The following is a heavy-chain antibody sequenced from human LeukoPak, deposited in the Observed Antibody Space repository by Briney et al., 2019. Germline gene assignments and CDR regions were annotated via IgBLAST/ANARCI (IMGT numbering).Heavy chain of an antibody. V-gene: IGHV3-30*02. CDR3: ARGGISGYCSGGSCYTGGIRTYSYGAPVDY. CDR1: GFTFSSYG. D-gene: IGHD2-15*01. J-gene: IGHJ4*02. Sequence: GGSLRLSCAASGFTFSSYGMHWVRQAPGKGREWVAFIRYDGSNKYYADSVKGRFTISRDNSKNTLYLQMNSLRAEDTAVYYCARGGISGYCSGGSCYTGGIRTYSYGAPVDYWGQGTLVTVSS. CDR2: IRYDGSNK.